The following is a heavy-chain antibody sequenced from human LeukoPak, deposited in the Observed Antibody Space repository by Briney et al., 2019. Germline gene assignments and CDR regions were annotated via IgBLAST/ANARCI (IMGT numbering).Heavy chain of an antibody. CDR2: IWYDGSNK. CDR1: GFTFSSYG. Sequence: GGSLRLSCAASGFTFSSYGMHWVRQAPGKGLEWVAVIWYDGSNKYYADSVKGRFTISRDISKNTLYLQMNSLRAEDTAVYYCAREAIAVAGTQFFDYWGQGTLVTVSS. D-gene: IGHD6-19*01. J-gene: IGHJ4*02. V-gene: IGHV3-33*08. CDR3: AREAIAVAGTQFFDY.